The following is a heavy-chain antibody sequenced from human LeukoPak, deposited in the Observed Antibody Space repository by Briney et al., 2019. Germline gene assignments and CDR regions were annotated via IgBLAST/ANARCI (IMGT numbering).Heavy chain of an antibody. J-gene: IGHJ4*02. V-gene: IGHV3-23*01. Sequence: PGGSLRPSCAASGFTFSDHYMDWVRQAPGKGLEWVSSIIGSGGSTYYADSVKGRFTISRDNSKNTLYLQMSSLRAEDTAVYYCAKSLAAAGRMYFDYWGQGTLVTVSS. CDR3: AKSLAAAGRMYFDY. CDR2: IIGSGGST. CDR1: GFTFSDHY. D-gene: IGHD6-13*01.